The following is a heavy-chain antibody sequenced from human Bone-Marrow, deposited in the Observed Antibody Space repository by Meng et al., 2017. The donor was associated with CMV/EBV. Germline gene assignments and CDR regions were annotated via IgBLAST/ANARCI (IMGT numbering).Heavy chain of an antibody. CDR1: GFTFSSYS. V-gene: IGHV3-33*08. J-gene: IGHJ4*02. D-gene: IGHD3-22*01. CDR2: IWYDGSNK. Sequence: GEPLKIPCAASGFTFSSYSMHWVRQAPGKGLEWVAVIWYDGSNKYYADSVKGRFTISRDNSKNTLYLQMNSLKAEDTAVYFCARKSDRSGHFILDYWGQGTLVTVSS. CDR3: ARKSDRSGHFILDY.